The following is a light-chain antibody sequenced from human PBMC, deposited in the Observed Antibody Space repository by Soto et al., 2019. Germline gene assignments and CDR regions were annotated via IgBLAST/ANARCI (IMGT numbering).Light chain of an antibody. CDR1: QNINTW. V-gene: IGKV1-5*03. J-gene: IGKJ1*01. Sequence: DIQVTQSPSTLSASVGDRVTITCRTSQNINTWLAWFQKKPGKAPKVLISKASTLESGVPSRFSGDGSGTEFTLTISSLQTEDLATYYSQQYGANSPWTFGQGTKVEIK. CDR3: QQYGANSPWT. CDR2: KAS.